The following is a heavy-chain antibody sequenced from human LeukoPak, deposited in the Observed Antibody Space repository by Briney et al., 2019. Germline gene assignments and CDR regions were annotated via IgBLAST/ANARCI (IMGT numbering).Heavy chain of an antibody. CDR2: IYYSGST. CDR3: AREEEEDYVWGSYRLLTY. V-gene: IGHV4-61*01. J-gene: IGHJ4*02. Sequence: PSETLSLTCTVSGGSISSSSYYWSWIRQPPGKGLEWIGYIYYSGSTNYNPSLKSRVTISVDTSKNQFSLKLSSVTAADTSVYYCAREEEEDYVWGSYRLLTYWGQGTLVTVSS. D-gene: IGHD3-16*02. CDR1: GGSISSSSYY.